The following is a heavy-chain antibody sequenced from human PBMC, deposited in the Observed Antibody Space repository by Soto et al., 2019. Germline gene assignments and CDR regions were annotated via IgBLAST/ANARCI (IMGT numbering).Heavy chain of an antibody. D-gene: IGHD5-18*01. CDR3: ARGRGYSYGLDP. CDR1: GDSISSNNNY. Sequence: PSETLSLTCTVSGDSISSNNNYWSWIRQPPGEGLEWIGFISYGGTTSYSPSLKSRVAISLDTSKNQFSLSLSSVTAADTAVYYCARGRGYSYGLDPWGQGTLVTVS. CDR2: ISYGGTT. J-gene: IGHJ5*02. V-gene: IGHV4-30-4*01.